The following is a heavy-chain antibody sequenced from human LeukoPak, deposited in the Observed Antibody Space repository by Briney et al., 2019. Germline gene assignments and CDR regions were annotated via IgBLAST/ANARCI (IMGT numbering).Heavy chain of an antibody. CDR3: AREGSQILWFGELYFDY. CDR2: IWYDGSNK. CDR1: GLTFSSYG. Sequence: GGSLRLSCAASGLTFSSYGIHWVRQAPGKGLEWVEVIWYDGSNKYYADSVKGRFTISRDNSKNTLYLQMNSLRAEDTAVYYCAREGSQILWFGELYFDYWGQGTLVTVSS. V-gene: IGHV3-30*19. J-gene: IGHJ4*02. D-gene: IGHD3-10*01.